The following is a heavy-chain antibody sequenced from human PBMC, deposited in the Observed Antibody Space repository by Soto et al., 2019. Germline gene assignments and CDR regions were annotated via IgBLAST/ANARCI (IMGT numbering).Heavy chain of an antibody. CDR2: FDPEDGET. Sequence: ASVKVSCKVSGYTLTELSMHWVRQAPGKGLEWMGGFDPEDGETIYAQKFQGRVTMTEDTSTDTAYMELSSRRSEDTAVYYCATDSTLYYGSGSYYAFDIWGQGTMVTVSS. V-gene: IGHV1-24*01. D-gene: IGHD3-10*01. CDR3: ATDSTLYYGSGSYYAFDI. J-gene: IGHJ3*02. CDR1: GYTLTELS.